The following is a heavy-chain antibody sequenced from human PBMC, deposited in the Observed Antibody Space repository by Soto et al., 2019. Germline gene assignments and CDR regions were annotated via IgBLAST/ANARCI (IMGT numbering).Heavy chain of an antibody. CDR1: GFTFSSYS. Sequence: GGSLRLSCAASGFTFSSYSMNWVRQAPGKGLEWVSSISSSSSYIYYADSVKGRFTISRDNAKNSLYLQMNSLRAEDTAVYYCARDLPYYYGSGSYYNAGRPGGMDVWGQGTTVTVSS. D-gene: IGHD3-10*01. CDR2: ISSSSSYI. V-gene: IGHV3-21*01. CDR3: ARDLPYYYGSGSYYNAGRPGGMDV. J-gene: IGHJ6*02.